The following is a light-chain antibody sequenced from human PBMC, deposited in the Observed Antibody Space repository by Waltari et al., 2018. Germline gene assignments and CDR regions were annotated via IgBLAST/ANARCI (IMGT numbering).Light chain of an antibody. J-gene: IGLJ2*01. CDR3: YSTDSSGTQRV. CDR1: ALQKKD. Sequence: SYELTQPPSVSVSPGQAARITCPGDALQKKDAYWYQQKSGQAPVLVIYEDSKRPPGIPERFSGSSSGTTATLTLSGAQVEDEGDYYCYSTDSSGTQRVFGGGTKLTVL. CDR2: EDS. V-gene: IGLV3-10*01.